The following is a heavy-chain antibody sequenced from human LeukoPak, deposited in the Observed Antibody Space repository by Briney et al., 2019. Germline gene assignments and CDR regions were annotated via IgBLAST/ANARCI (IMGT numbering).Heavy chain of an antibody. D-gene: IGHD2-15*01. V-gene: IGHV3-21*01. CDR1: GFTFSSYS. Sequence: PGGSLRLSCAASGFTFSSYSMNWVRQAPGKGLEWVSSISSSSSYTYYADSVKGRFTISRDNAKNSLYLQMNSLRAEDTAVYYCARDKQAAFDYWGQGTLVTVSS. CDR2: ISSSSSYT. CDR3: ARDKQAAFDY. J-gene: IGHJ4*02.